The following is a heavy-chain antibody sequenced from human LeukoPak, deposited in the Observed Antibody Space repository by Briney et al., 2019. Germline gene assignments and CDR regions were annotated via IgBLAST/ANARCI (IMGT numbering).Heavy chain of an antibody. Sequence: ASVKVSCKASGGTFSSYAISWVRQAPGQGLEWMGWISPYNGNTDYPQKVQGRVTMTTDTSTSTAYMELRSLTSDDTAVYYCARGGVGHCSGGSCPTSWFDPWGQGTLVTVSS. CDR2: ISPYNGNT. CDR3: ARGGVGHCSGGSCPTSWFDP. V-gene: IGHV1-18*01. D-gene: IGHD2-15*01. J-gene: IGHJ5*02. CDR1: GGTFSSYA.